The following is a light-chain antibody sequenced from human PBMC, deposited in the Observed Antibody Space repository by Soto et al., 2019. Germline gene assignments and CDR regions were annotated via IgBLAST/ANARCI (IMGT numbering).Light chain of an antibody. J-gene: IGLJ1*01. CDR2: RND. CDR3: AAWDDSLSGFYV. V-gene: IGLV1-47*01. Sequence: SALTQPPSASGAPGQRDTLSCSGSSSNIGGNSVSWNQQLPGTAPKLLIYRNDQRPSGVPDRFSGSKSGTSASLAISGLRSEDEADYYCAAWDDSLSGFYVFGTGTKVTVL. CDR1: SSNIGGNS.